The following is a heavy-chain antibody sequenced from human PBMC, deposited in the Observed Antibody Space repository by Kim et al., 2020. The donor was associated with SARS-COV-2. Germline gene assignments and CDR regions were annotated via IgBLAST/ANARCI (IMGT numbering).Heavy chain of an antibody. Sequence: ASVKVSCKASGYTFTSYDINWVRQATGQGLEWMGWMNPNSGNTGYAQKFQGRVTMTRNTSISTAYMELSSLRSEDTAVYYCARAYYYGSGLLPETPYYYYGMDVWGQGTTVTVSS. V-gene: IGHV1-8*01. CDR1: GYTFTSYD. J-gene: IGHJ6*02. D-gene: IGHD3-10*01. CDR3: ARAYYYGSGLLPETPYYYYGMDV. CDR2: MNPNSGNT.